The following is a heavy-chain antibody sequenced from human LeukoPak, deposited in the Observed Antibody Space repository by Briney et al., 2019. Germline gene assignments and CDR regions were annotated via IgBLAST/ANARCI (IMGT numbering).Heavy chain of an antibody. CDR2: IESDGSTK. Sequence: GGSLRLSCEASGFTFSSNEMNWIRQAPGKGLVWVSRIESDGSTKMYADSVRGRFTISRDNAKNTLYLQMNSLRAEDTAVYYCAREHRGAGATVDYWGQGILVTVSS. J-gene: IGHJ4*02. V-gene: IGHV3-74*03. D-gene: IGHD1-26*01. CDR3: AREHRGAGATVDY. CDR1: GFTFSSNE.